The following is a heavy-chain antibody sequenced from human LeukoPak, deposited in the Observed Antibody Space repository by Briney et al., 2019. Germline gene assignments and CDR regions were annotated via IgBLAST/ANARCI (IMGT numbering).Heavy chain of an antibody. J-gene: IGHJ6*03. CDR3: ARRSYRGVIGLYYYYYMDV. CDR1: GFTFSSYT. Sequence: GGSLRLSCAASGFTFSSYTMNWVRQASGKGLEWVSYIDLSGSTLYYVDSVKGRFTISRDNAKNSLYLQMNSLRAEDTAVYYCARRSYRGVIGLYYYYYMDVWGKGTPVTVSS. CDR2: IDLSGSTL. D-gene: IGHD3-16*02. V-gene: IGHV3-48*04.